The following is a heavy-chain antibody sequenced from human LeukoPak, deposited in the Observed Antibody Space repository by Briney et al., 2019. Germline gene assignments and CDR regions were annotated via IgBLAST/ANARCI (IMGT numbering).Heavy chain of an antibody. D-gene: IGHD2-15*01. V-gene: IGHV1-2*02. J-gene: IGHJ5*02. CDR2: IHPTSGGT. Sequence: ASVKVSCKASGYTFTGYYMHWVRQAPGQGLEWMGWIHPTSGGTTYAQKFQGRVTMTRDTSISTAYMELTRLTSDDTAVYYCARDRTALVVVPATYNWFDPWGQGTLATVSS. CDR1: GYTFTGYY. CDR3: ARDRTALVVVPATYNWFDP.